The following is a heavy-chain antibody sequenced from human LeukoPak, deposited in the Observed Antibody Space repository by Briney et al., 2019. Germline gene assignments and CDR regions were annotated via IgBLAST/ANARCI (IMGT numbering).Heavy chain of an antibody. CDR3: ARRYSSSSNYYYYMDV. V-gene: IGHV5-51*01. J-gene: IGHJ6*03. CDR1: GYSFTNYW. CDR2: IYPGDSDT. D-gene: IGHD6-6*01. Sequence: GESLKISCKGSGYSFTNYWIGWVRQMPGKGLEWMGIIYPGDSDTRYSPSFQGQVTISADKSISTAYLQWSSLKASDTAMYYCARRYSSSSNYYYYMDVWGKGTTVTVSS.